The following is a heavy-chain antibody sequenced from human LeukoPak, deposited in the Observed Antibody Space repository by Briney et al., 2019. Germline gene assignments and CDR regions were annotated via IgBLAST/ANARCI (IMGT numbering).Heavy chain of an antibody. D-gene: IGHD3-3*01. Sequence: GGSLRLSCASSGFTFSRHAMSWVRQAPGKGLEGFSGISGSGGSTNYADSVKCRFTISIDNSKNTLYLQMNSLRAEDTAVYYCARSGSGWAFDIWGQGTMVTVSS. CDR3: ARSGSGWAFDI. CDR2: ISGSGGST. V-gene: IGHV3-23*01. J-gene: IGHJ3*02. CDR1: GFTFSRHA.